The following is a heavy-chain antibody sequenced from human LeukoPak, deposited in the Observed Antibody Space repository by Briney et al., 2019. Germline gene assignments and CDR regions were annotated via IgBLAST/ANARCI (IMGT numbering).Heavy chain of an antibody. V-gene: IGHV3-23*01. Sequence: GGSLRLSCAASGFTFSNNAMHWVRQAPGKGLEWVSSISGGGGETYYVDSVKGRFIISRDNSKNTLYLQMNGLRAEDTAVYYCAKDGKKGGYYYYYMDVWGKGTTVTISS. D-gene: IGHD1-26*01. J-gene: IGHJ6*03. CDR3: AKDGKKGGYYYYYMDV. CDR2: ISGGGGET. CDR1: GFTFSNNA.